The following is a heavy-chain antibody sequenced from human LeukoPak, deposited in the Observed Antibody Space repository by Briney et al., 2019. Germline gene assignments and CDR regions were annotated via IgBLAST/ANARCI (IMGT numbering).Heavy chain of an antibody. Sequence: XINHSGSTNYNPSLKSRVTISVDTSKNQFSLKLSSVTAADTAVYYCARRGYSSGWYLIGFDYWGQGTLVTVSS. CDR2: INHSGST. J-gene: IGHJ4*02. V-gene: IGHV4-34*01. D-gene: IGHD6-19*01. CDR3: ARRGYSSGWYLIGFDY.